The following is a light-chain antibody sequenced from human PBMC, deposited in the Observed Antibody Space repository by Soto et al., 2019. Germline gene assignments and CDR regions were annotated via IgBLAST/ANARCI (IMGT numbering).Light chain of an antibody. V-gene: IGKV3-20*01. J-gene: IGKJ1*01. CDR1: HTISSSY. CDR3: EQYVTSSPRK. CDR2: GIS. Sequence: EIVLTQSPGTLSLSPGERATLSCRASHTISSSYLAWYQQKPGQAPRLLMYGISRRATGIPDRFSGSVSGTDFTLPITRLEPDDCAVYYCEQYVTSSPRKFGHGTKVEIK.